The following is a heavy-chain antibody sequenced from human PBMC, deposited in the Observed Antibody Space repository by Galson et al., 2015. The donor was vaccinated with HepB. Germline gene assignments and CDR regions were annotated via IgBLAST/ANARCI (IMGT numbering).Heavy chain of an antibody. CDR2: TSPNNAT. V-gene: IGHV1-18*04. J-gene: IGHJ4*02. CDR1: GYTFTNYG. CDR3: ARLTYYFGLGSPRYYFDY. D-gene: IGHD3-10*01. Sequence: SVKVSCKASGYTFTNYGIGCVRQAPGQAFEWMGWTSPNNATNYAQNLQGRLTMTTDTSTSTAYMELRSLRSDDTAVYYCARLTYYFGLGSPRYYFDYWGLGTLVTVSS.